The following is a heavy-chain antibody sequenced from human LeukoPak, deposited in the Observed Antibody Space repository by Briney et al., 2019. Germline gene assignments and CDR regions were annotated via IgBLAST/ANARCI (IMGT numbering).Heavy chain of an antibody. V-gene: IGHV1-2*02. J-gene: IGHJ6*02. D-gene: IGHD4-17*01. CDR1: GYTFSSYY. Sequence: ASVKVSCKASGYTFSSYYMHWVRQAPGQGLEWMGWMNPNTGDTNYAQNFQGRVTLTRDTSISTAHMEVSRVRSDDTAVYFCARAGPTVTAYYYNGLDVWGQGTTVTVSS. CDR2: MNPNTGDT. CDR3: ARAGPTVTAYYYNGLDV.